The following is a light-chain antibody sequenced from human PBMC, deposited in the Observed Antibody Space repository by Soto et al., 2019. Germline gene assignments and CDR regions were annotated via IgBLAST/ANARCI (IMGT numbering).Light chain of an antibody. V-gene: IGKV3-11*01. CDR2: DAS. Sequence: EIVLTQSPATLSLSPGERATLSCRTSQSVASYLAWYQQKPGQAPRLLIYDASNRATGIPARFSGSGSGTDFTLTISSLEPEDFAVYYCQHRITWPLTFGQGTRLEIK. J-gene: IGKJ5*01. CDR3: QHRITWPLT. CDR1: QSVASY.